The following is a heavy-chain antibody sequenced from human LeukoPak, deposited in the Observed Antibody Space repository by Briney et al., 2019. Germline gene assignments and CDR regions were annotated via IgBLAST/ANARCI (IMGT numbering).Heavy chain of an antibody. V-gene: IGHV3-7*01. J-gene: IGHJ6*04. CDR2: IKQDGTEK. CDR1: GFTFSSHW. D-gene: IGHD3-10*02. CDR3: AELGITMIGGV. Sequence: GGSLRLSCADSGFTFSSHWMAWVRQAPGKGLEWVANIKQDGTEKYYMDSVKGRFTISRDNAKNSLYLQMNSLRAEDTAVYYCAELGITMIGGVWGKGTTVTISS.